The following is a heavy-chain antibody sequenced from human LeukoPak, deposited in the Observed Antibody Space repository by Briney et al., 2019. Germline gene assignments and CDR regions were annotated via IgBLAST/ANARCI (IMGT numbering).Heavy chain of an antibody. D-gene: IGHD2/OR15-2a*01. V-gene: IGHV1-69*04. CDR3: ARDFQEAGMDV. J-gene: IGHJ6*02. Sequence: SVKVSCKASGGTFSSYAISWVRQAPGQGLEWMGRIIPILGIANYTQKFQGRVTITADKSTSTAYMELSSLRSEDTAVYYCARDFQEAGMDVWGQGTTVTVSS. CDR1: GGTFSSYA. CDR2: IIPILGIA.